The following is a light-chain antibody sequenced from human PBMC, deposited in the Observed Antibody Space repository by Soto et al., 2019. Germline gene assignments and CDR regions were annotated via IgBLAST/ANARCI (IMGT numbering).Light chain of an antibody. CDR1: QSIRIH. V-gene: IGKV1-39*01. Sequence: DLRMTQSPPSLSASVGDRVTITCRASQSIRIHLNWYQLKPGKAPKLLIYGASTLQSGVPSRFSGSGSGTDFTLIISSLQPEDFAIYSCQQSYSSPPTFGQGTMVEIK. J-gene: IGKJ1*01. CDR2: GAS. CDR3: QQSYSSPPT.